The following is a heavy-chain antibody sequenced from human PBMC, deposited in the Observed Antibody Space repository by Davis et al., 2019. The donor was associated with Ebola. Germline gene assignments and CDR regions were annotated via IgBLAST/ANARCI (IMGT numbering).Heavy chain of an antibody. V-gene: IGHV1-18*04. CDR1: GYTFTNYG. J-gene: IGHJ3*02. CDR3: ARGWTQVQLERHDAFDI. CDR2: INPHNGNT. D-gene: IGHD1-1*01. Sequence: ASVKVSCKASGYTFTNYGITWVRQAPGQGLEWMGWINPHNGNTNYAQNVQGRVTMTTDTSTSTAYMEVGSLKSDDTAVYYCARGWTQVQLERHDAFDIWGQGTMVTVSS.